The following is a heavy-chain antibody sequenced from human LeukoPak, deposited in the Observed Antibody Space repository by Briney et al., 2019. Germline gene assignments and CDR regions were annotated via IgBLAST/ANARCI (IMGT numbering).Heavy chain of an antibody. CDR1: GFTFSDYY. CDR2: ISSRGSTI. V-gene: IGHV3-11*01. D-gene: IGHD7-27*01. Sequence: GGSLRLSCAASGFTFSDYYMSWIRQAPGKGLEWVSYISSRGSTIYYADSVKGRFTISRDNAKSSLYLQMNSLRAEDTAVYYCARATLGREHHFDYWGQGTLVTVSS. CDR3: ARATLGREHHFDY. J-gene: IGHJ4*02.